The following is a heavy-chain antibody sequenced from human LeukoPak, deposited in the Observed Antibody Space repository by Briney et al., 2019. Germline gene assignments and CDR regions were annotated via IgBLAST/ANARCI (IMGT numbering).Heavy chain of an antibody. J-gene: IGHJ4*02. CDR2: IYTSGST. Sequence: PSETLSLTCTVSGYSISSGYYWGWIRQPPGKGLEWIGRIYTSGSTDYNPSLKSRVTISVDTSKNQFSLTLSSVTAADTALYYCARAFKYCSDGNCYLPPSYFDYWGQGTLVTVSS. CDR3: ARAFKYCSDGNCYLPPSYFDY. V-gene: IGHV4-38-2*02. D-gene: IGHD2-15*01. CDR1: GYSISSGYY.